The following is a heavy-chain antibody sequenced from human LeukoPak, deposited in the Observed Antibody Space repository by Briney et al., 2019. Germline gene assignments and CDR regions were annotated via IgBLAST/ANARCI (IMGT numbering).Heavy chain of an antibody. D-gene: IGHD3-22*01. J-gene: IGHJ4*02. CDR2: ISGSGGST. Sequence: PGGSLRLSCAASGFTFSSYAMSWVRQAPGKGLEWVSAISGSGGSTYYADSVKGRFTISRDNSKNTLYLQMNSLRAEDTAVYYCHNYYDSSGYYHLDYWGQGTLVTVSS. V-gene: IGHV3-23*01. CDR3: HNYYDSSGYYHLDY. CDR1: GFTFSSYA.